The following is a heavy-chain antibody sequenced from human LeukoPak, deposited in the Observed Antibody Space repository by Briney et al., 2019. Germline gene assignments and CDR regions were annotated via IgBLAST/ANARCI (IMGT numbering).Heavy chain of an antibody. CDR2: IYYSGST. J-gene: IGHJ4*02. Sequence: SQTLSLTCTVSGGSISSGGYSWSWIRQHPGKGLEWIGYIYYSGSTYYNPSLKSRVTISVDTSKNQFSLKLSSVTAADTAVYYCARDRLGIADYWGQGTLVTVSS. D-gene: IGHD7-27*01. CDR1: GGSISSGGYS. V-gene: IGHV4-31*03. CDR3: ARDRLGIADY.